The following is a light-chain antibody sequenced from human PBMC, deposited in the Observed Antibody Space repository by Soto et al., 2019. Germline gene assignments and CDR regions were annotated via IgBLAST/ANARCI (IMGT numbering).Light chain of an antibody. CDR3: QTWGTGIVV. CDR1: SGHSNYA. V-gene: IGLV4-69*01. J-gene: IGLJ2*01. Sequence: QSVLTQSPSASASLGASVKLTCTLSSGHSNYAIAWHQQQPEKGPRYLMKLNSDGSHNKGDGIPDRFSGFSSGAERYLTISRLQSEDEADYYCQTWGTGIVVFGGGTKLTVL. CDR2: LNSDGSH.